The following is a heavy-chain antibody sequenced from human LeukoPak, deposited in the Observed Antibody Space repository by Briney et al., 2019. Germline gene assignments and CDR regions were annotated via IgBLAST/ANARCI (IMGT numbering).Heavy chain of an antibody. CDR3: ARDRAYCTVDGCYRYFEY. CDR1: GFTFSSYS. J-gene: IGHJ4*02. Sequence: PGGSLRLSCAASGFTFSSYSISWVRQAPGKGLEWVSYISHTGASMYYADSVRGRFTISRDNAKTSGFLQMNTLRAEDTAVYYCARDRAYCTVDGCYRYFEYWGQGTLVTVSS. D-gene: IGHD2-8*02. CDR2: ISHTGASM. V-gene: IGHV3-48*01.